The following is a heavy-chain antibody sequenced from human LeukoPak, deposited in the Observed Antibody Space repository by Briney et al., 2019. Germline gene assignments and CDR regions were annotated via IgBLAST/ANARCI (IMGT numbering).Heavy chain of an antibody. J-gene: IGHJ4*02. CDR2: INSNSGGT. V-gene: IGHV1-2*02. D-gene: IGHD3-16*01. CDR3: ARVLVPAGGGVVDY. CDR1: GYTFTDYY. Sequence: ASVKVSCKASGYTFTDYYMHWVRQAPGQGLEWMGWINSNSGGTNYAQKFQGRVTMTRDTSISTAYMELSSLRSDDTAVYYCARVLVPAGGGVVDYWGQGTLATVSS.